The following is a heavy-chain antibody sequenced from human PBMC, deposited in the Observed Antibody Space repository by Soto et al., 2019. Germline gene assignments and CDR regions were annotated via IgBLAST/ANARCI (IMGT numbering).Heavy chain of an antibody. CDR3: ARGPLGGSRYYYYFYYMDV. Sequence: ASVKVSCKASGYTFTTYAIHWVRQAPGQGLEWKAWINAGNGNTKYSEKFQGRVTITMDTSASKVYMHLSRLKTENTAVKYSARGPLGGSRYYYYFYYMDVWGKGTTVTVSS. CDR1: GYTFTTYA. CDR2: INAGNGNT. J-gene: IGHJ6*03. V-gene: IGHV1-3*01. D-gene: IGHD3-16*01.